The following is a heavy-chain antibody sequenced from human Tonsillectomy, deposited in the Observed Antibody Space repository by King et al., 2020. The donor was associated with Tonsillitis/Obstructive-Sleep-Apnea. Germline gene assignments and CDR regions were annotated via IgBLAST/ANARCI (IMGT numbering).Heavy chain of an antibody. D-gene: IGHD2-2*01. CDR1: GGSISSSY. CDR2: IFSRVST. CDR3: ARDHCSSTSCYGNYYYMDV. J-gene: IGHJ6*03. Sequence: VQLQESGPGLVKPSETLSLTCTVSGGSISSSYWSLFRQPPGKGLEWIGYIFSRVSTNYNPSLKSQVTISADTPKNQFSLKLGSVTAADTAVYYCARDHCSSTSCYGNYYYMDVWGKGTTVTVSS. V-gene: IGHV4-59*01.